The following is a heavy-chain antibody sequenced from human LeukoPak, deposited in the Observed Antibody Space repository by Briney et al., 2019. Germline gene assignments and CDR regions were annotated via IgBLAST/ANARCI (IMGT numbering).Heavy chain of an antibody. CDR2: IYHSGST. V-gene: IGHV4-30-2*01. CDR1: GGSISSGGYS. Sequence: PSGTLSLTCAVSGGSISSGGYSWSWIRQPPGKGLEWIGYIYHSGSTNYNPSLKSRVTISVDTSKNQFSLKLSSVTAADTAVYYCARLIFLGVNAQRSGHDAFDIWGQGTMVTVSS. D-gene: IGHD6-19*01. J-gene: IGHJ3*02. CDR3: ARLIFLGVNAQRSGHDAFDI.